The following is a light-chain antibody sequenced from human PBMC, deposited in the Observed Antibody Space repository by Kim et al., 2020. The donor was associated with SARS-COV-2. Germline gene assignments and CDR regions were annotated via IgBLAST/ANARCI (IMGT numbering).Light chain of an antibody. CDR3: QHYNGYTPAFS. V-gene: IGKV1-5*03. CDR1: KNIKSY. Sequence: VTTNSRPTKNIKSYLAYYQQTPAKAPQLLLSKASKLQSGVPSRFSGSGSGTAYTLTISSLEPHDFATYYCQHYNGYTPAFSFGPGTKVDIK. CDR2: KAS. J-gene: IGKJ3*01.